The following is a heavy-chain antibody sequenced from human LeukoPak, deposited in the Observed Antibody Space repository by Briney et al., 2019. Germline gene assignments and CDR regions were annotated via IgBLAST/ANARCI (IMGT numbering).Heavy chain of an antibody. D-gene: IGHD3-10*02. J-gene: IGHJ5*02. Sequence: PGGSLRLSCAASGFTFSSYWMSWVRQAPGKGLEWVANIKQDGSEKYYVDSVKGRFTISRDNAKNSLYLQMNSLRAEDTAVYYCAGTPKTYYYVSGWFDPWGQGTLVTVSS. CDR1: GFTFSSYW. CDR3: AGTPKTYYYVSGWFDP. V-gene: IGHV3-7*01. CDR2: IKQDGSEK.